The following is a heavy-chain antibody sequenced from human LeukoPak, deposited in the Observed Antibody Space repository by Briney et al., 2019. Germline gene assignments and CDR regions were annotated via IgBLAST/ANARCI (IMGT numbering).Heavy chain of an antibody. Sequence: GGSLRLSCAASGFTFSSYAMSWVRQAPGKGLEWVSLASNTGGNTYYADSVKGRFTISRDNSKNTLYLQMNSLRAEDTALYYCASSGGYNHFDYWGQGTLVTLSS. CDR3: ASSGGYNHFDY. D-gene: IGHD5-24*01. CDR2: ASNTGGNT. CDR1: GFTFSSYA. V-gene: IGHV3-23*01. J-gene: IGHJ4*02.